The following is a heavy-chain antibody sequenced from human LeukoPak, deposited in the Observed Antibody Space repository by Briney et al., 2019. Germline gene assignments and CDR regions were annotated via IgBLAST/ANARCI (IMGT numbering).Heavy chain of an antibody. J-gene: IGHJ4*02. CDR2: VSGNGGNT. Sequence: PGGSPRLSCAASGFTFSSYAMNWVRQAPGKGLEWVSAVSGNGGNTYYADSAKGRFTISRDNSKNTLNLQMSSLRAEDTAVYYCAKSRLGGYYFDYWGQGTLVTVSS. V-gene: IGHV3-23*01. D-gene: IGHD5-12*01. CDR3: AKSRLGGYYFDY. CDR1: GFTFSSYA.